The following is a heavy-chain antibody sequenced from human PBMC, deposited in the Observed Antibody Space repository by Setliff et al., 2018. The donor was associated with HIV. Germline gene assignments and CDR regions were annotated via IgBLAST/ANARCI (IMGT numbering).Heavy chain of an antibody. CDR3: AKGAGFYGDYTFDH. Sequence: KPSETLSLTCTVSGASITSHYWSWIRQSPGRELEWIGYIYSTGSTNYNPSLQSRVSISMDASKNKFSLKVTSVTSADTAVYYCAKGAGFYGDYTFDHWGQGRQVTVSS. V-gene: IGHV4-59*11. CDR2: IYSTGST. CDR1: GASITSHY. J-gene: IGHJ4*02. D-gene: IGHD4-17*01.